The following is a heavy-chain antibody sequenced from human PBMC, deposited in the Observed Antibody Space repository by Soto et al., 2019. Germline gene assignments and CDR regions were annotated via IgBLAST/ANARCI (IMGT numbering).Heavy chain of an antibody. D-gene: IGHD6-6*01. CDR1: GGSVSSGSYY. CDR2: IYYSGST. Sequence: LSLTCTVSGGSVSSGSYYWSWIRQPPGKGLEWIGYIYYSGSTNYNPSLKSRVTISVDTSKNQFSLKLSSVTAADTAVYYCARDEYSSSVGGMDAWGPGTTVTVPS. J-gene: IGHJ6*02. CDR3: ARDEYSSSVGGMDA. V-gene: IGHV4-61*01.